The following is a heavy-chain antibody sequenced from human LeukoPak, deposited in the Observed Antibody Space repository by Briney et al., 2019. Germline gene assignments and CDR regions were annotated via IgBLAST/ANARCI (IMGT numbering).Heavy chain of an antibody. V-gene: IGHV5-51*01. CDR2: IYSGYSHT. Sequence: EALKVSCKGSGYNFTNYWIGLGRQMPGKSLGWVGIIYSGYSHTRYNPSFQGQVTISADKSISTAYLQWSSLKASDTAMYYCARHPYSGSCITNICYRWFDPWGQGTLVTVSS. J-gene: IGHJ5*02. CDR3: ARHPYSGSCITNICYRWFDP. CDR1: GYNFTNYW. D-gene: IGHD3-10*01.